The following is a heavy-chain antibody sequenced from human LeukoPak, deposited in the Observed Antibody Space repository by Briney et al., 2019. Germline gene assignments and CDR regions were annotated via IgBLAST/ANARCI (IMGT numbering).Heavy chain of an antibody. CDR1: GFTFSSYS. CDR2: ISSSSTTI. D-gene: IGHD3-22*01. Sequence: GGSLRLSCAASGFTFSSYSMNWVRQAPGKGLEWISYISSSSTTIYNADSVKGRFTISRDNAKNSLYLQMNSLRAEDTAVYYCAREASSTYYYDSSGYGYYGMDVWGQGTTVTVSS. CDR3: AREASSTYYYDSSGYGYYGMDV. V-gene: IGHV3-48*04. J-gene: IGHJ6*02.